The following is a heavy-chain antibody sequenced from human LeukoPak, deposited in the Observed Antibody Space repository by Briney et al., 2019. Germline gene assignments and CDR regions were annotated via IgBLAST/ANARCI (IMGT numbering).Heavy chain of an antibody. D-gene: IGHD3-22*01. Sequence: GGSLRLSCAASGFTFSSYSMNWVRQAPGKGLEWVSYISSSSSTIYYADSVKGRFTISRDNAKNSLYLQMNSLRAEDTAVYYCARAEYYYDSSGSNHYYYYMDVWGKGTTVTVSS. CDR2: ISSSSSTI. CDR3: ARAEYYYDSSGSNHYYYYMDV. J-gene: IGHJ6*03. V-gene: IGHV3-48*04. CDR1: GFTFSSYS.